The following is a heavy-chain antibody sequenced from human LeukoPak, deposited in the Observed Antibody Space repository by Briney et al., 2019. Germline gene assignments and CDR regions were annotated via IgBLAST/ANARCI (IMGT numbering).Heavy chain of an antibody. V-gene: IGHV3-73*01. CDR2: IRRKANSYAT. CDR1: GFTFSGSA. D-gene: IGHD5-18*01. Sequence: GGSLKLSSAASGFTFSGSAIHWVRQASGKGREWVGRIRRKANSYATPYAPSVQATFTISRDDSKSTAYLQMNSLKTEEAAVYFCTRLSAGYSYGYKGVYYYYGMDVWGQGTTFTVSS. J-gene: IGHJ6*02. CDR3: TRLSAGYSYGYKGVYYYYGMDV.